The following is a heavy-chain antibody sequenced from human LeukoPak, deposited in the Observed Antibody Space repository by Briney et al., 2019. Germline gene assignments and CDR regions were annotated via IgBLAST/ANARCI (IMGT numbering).Heavy chain of an antibody. CDR1: GFTFSSYA. CDR2: ISGSGGST. Sequence: GGSLRPSCAASGFTFSSYAMSWVRQAPGKGLEWVSAISGSGGSTYYADSVKGRFTISRDNSKNTLYLQMNSLRAEDTAVYYCAKLVGDFWSGTDYWGQGTLVTVSS. D-gene: IGHD3-3*01. CDR3: AKLVGDFWSGTDY. J-gene: IGHJ4*02. V-gene: IGHV3-23*01.